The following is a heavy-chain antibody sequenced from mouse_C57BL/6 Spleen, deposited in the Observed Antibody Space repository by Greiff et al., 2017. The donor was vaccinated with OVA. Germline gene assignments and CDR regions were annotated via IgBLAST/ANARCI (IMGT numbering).Heavy chain of an antibody. Sequence: EVKVVESGPELVKPGASVKISCKASGYSFTGYYMNWVKQSPEKSLEWIGEINPSTGGTTYNQKFKAKATLTVDKSSSTAYMQLKSLTSEDSAVYYCARKGDIFDYWGQGTTLTVSS. J-gene: IGHJ2*01. CDR1: GYSFTGYY. CDR2: INPSTGGT. CDR3: ARKGDIFDY. V-gene: IGHV1-42*01.